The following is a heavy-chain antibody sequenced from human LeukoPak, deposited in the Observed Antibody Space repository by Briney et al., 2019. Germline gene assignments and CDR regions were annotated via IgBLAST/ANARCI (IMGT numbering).Heavy chain of an antibody. CDR1: GGTFSSYA. J-gene: IGHJ4*02. CDR3: ARGKRGISYYDSSGYPPMGY. CDR2: INPSGGST. V-gene: IGHV1-46*01. Sequence: ASVKVSCKASGGTFSSYAISWVRQAPGQGLEWMGRINPSGGSTSYAQKFQGRVTMTRDTSTSTVYMELSSLRSEDTAVYYCARGKRGISYYDSSGYPPMGYWGQGTLVTVSS. D-gene: IGHD3-22*01.